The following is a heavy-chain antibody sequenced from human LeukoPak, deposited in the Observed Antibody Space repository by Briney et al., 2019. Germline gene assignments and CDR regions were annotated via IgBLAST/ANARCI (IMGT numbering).Heavy chain of an antibody. Sequence: PGGSLRLSCAVSGFTFSNYAMSWVRHAPGKGLEWVSAISGGGGNTYYADSVKGWFTISTDNSKNTVYLQMNSLRAEDTAVYYCAKDTRGYFQPFVDWGQGTLVAVSS. V-gene: IGHV3-23*01. D-gene: IGHD2-15*01. CDR1: GFTFSNYA. CDR3: AKDTRGYFQPFVD. CDR2: ISGGGGNT. J-gene: IGHJ4*02.